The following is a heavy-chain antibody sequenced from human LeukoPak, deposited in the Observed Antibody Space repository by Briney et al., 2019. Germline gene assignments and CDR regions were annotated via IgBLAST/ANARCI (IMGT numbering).Heavy chain of an antibody. V-gene: IGHV3-11*05. D-gene: IGHD2-2*01. CDR2: ISGSSSNT. CDR1: GFTFSDYF. J-gene: IGHJ5*02. Sequence: KPGGSLRLSCAASGFTFSDYFMSWIRQAPGKGLEWVSYISGSSSNTKYADSVKGRFTISRDNAKNPLYLQMNSLRAEDTAVYYCVRDSAHVVVVPAVFPPGLDNWFDPWGQGTLVTVSS. CDR3: VRDSAHVVVVPAVFPPGLDNWFDP.